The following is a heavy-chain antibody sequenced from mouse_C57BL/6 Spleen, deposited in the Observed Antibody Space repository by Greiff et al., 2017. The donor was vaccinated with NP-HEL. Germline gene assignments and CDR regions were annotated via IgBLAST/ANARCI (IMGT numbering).Heavy chain of an antibody. V-gene: IGHV3-6*01. J-gene: IGHJ2*01. CDR2: ISYDGSN. D-gene: IGHD1-1*01. CDR1: GYSITSGYY. Sequence: EVQLQESGPGLVKPSQSLSLTCSVTGYSITSGYYWNWIRQFPGNKLEWMGYISYDGSNNYNPSLKNRISITRDTSKNQFFLKLNSVTTEDTATYYCARALYYGSSSDYWGQGTTLTVSS. CDR3: ARALYYGSSSDY.